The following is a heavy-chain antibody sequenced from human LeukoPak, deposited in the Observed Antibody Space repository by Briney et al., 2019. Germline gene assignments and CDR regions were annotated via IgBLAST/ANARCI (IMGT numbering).Heavy chain of an antibody. CDR3: ASSSVAATGWFDP. D-gene: IGHD2-15*01. CDR1: GASFSSSTYY. Sequence: SETLSLTCTVSGASFSSSTYYWGWIRQPAGKGLEWIGRIYTSGSTNYNPSLKSRVTMSVDTSKNQFSLKLSSVTAADTAVYYCASSSVAATGWFDPWGQGTLVTVSS. CDR2: IYTSGST. J-gene: IGHJ5*02. V-gene: IGHV4-61*02.